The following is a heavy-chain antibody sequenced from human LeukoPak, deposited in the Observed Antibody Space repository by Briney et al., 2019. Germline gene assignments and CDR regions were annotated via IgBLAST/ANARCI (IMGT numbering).Heavy chain of an antibody. Sequence: PSETLSPTCTVSGGSISSYYWSWIRQPPGKGLEWIGYIYYSGSTNYNPSLKSRVTISVDTSKNQFSLKLSSVTAADTAVYYCARRSSGWYQNYFDYWGQGTLVTVSS. CDR2: IYYSGST. CDR3: ARRSSGWYQNYFDY. CDR1: GGSISSYY. D-gene: IGHD6-19*01. V-gene: IGHV4-59*08. J-gene: IGHJ4*02.